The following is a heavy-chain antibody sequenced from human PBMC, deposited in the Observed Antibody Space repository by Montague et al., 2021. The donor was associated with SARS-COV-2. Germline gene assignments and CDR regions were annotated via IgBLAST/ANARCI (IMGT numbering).Heavy chain of an antibody. CDR3: ASLTTDTLYYYYGMDV. CDR2: ISSSRSYI. D-gene: IGHD1-14*01. Sequence: SLRLSCAASGFTFSSYSMNWVRQAPGKGLEWVSSISSSRSYIYYADSVKGRFTISRDNAKNSLYLQMNSLRAEDTAVYYCASLTTDTLYYYYGMDVWGQGTTVTVSS. J-gene: IGHJ6*02. CDR1: GFTFSSYS. V-gene: IGHV3-21*01.